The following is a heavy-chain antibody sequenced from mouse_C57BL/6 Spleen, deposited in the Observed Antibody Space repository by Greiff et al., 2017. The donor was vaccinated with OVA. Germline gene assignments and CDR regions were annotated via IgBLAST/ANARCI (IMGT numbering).Heavy chain of an antibody. CDR2: IDPSDSYT. CDR3: ARSYYSNYRYFDV. V-gene: IGHV1-50*01. CDR1: GYTFTSYW. D-gene: IGHD2-5*01. J-gene: IGHJ1*03. Sequence: QVQLQQSGAELVKPGASVKLSCKASGYTFTSYWMQWVKQRPGQGLEWIGEIDPSDSYTNYNQKFKGKATLTVDTSSSTAYMQLSSLTSEDSAVYYCARSYYSNYRYFDVWGTGTTVTVSS.